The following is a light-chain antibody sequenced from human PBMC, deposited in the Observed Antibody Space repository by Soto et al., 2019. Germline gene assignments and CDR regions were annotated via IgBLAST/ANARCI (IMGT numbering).Light chain of an antibody. CDR3: QQRSNWPIT. J-gene: IGKJ5*01. CDR1: QSVDSKY. Sequence: EIVLTQSPGTLSLSPGERATLSCMASQSVDSKYLAWYQQKPGQAPRILIFAASSRATGIPDRFSGSGSGTDFTLTISRLEPGDFAVYYCQQRSNWPITFGQGTRLEI. CDR2: AAS. V-gene: IGKV3D-20*02.